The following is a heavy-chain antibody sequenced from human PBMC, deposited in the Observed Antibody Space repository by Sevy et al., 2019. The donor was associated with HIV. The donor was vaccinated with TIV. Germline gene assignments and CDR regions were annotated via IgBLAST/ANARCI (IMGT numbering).Heavy chain of an antibody. D-gene: IGHD3-10*01. CDR2: ISYDGRNK. Sequence: GGSLRLSCAASGFTFSSYGMHWVRQAPGKGLEWVAVISYDGRNKDYADSVKGRFTISRDNSKNTLYLQMNSLRAEDTAVYYCAKEASLWFGREYFDYWGLGTLVTVSS. V-gene: IGHV3-30*18. CDR3: AKEASLWFGREYFDY. CDR1: GFTFSSYG. J-gene: IGHJ4*02.